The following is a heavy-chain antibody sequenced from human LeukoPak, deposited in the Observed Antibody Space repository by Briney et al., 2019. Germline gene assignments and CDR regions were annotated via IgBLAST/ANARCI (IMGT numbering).Heavy chain of an antibody. D-gene: IGHD3-10*01. CDR3: AKDGYYYGSGSYYKLSNWFDP. V-gene: IGHV3-53*05. J-gene: IGHJ5*02. Sequence: GGSLRLSCAASGFTVSANYMSWVRHAPGKGLEWVSFLYTGGNTYYADSVKGRFTISRDNSKNTLYLQMNSLRAEDTAVYYCAKDGYYYGSGSYYKLSNWFDPWGQGTLVTVSS. CDR1: GFTVSANY. CDR2: LYTGGNT.